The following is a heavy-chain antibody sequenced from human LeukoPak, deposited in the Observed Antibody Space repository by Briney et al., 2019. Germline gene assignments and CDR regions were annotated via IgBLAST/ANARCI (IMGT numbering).Heavy chain of an antibody. Sequence: GGSLRLSCAASGFTFSDYYMSWIRQAPGKVLEWISYISSSSTYTNYADSVKGRFTISRDNAKNSLYLQMNSLRAEDTAVYYCARTDQTYYYGMDVWGQGTTVTVSS. CDR2: ISSSSTYT. CDR1: GFTFSDYY. CDR3: ARTDQTYYYGMDV. J-gene: IGHJ6*02. V-gene: IGHV3-11*03.